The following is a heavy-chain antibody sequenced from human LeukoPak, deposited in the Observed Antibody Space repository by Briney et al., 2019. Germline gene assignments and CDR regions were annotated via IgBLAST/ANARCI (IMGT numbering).Heavy chain of an antibody. CDR3: AKDPVGSYYFDY. CDR1: GFTFSSYA. D-gene: IGHD1-26*01. V-gene: IGHV3-23*01. J-gene: IGHJ4*02. CDR2: ISGSGGST. Sequence: PGGSLRLSCAASGFTFSSYAMSWVRQAPGKGLEWVSAISGSGGSTYYADSVRGRFTISRDNSKNTLYLQMNSLRAEDTAVYYCAKDPVGSYYFDYWGQGTLVTVSS.